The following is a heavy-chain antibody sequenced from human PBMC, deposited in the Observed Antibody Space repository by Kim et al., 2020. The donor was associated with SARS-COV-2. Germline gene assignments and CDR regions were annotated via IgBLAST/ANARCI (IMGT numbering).Heavy chain of an antibody. Sequence: ASVKVSCKASGYTFTSYAMHWVRQAPGQRLEWMGWINAGNGNTKYSQKFQGRVTITRDTSASTAYMELSSLRSEDTAVYYCARETRYRVGGAARPHYYYGMDVWGQGTTVTVSS. CDR1: GYTFTSYA. V-gene: IGHV1-3*01. CDR3: ARETRYRVGGAARPHYYYGMDV. CDR2: INAGNGNT. J-gene: IGHJ6*02. D-gene: IGHD6-6*01.